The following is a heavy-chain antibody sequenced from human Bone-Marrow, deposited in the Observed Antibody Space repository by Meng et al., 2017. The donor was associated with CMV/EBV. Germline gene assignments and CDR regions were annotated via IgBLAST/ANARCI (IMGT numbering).Heavy chain of an antibody. D-gene: IGHD1-26*01. Sequence: SVKVSCKDSGGTFSSYAISWVRQAPGQGLEWMGGIIPIFGTANYAQKFQGRVTITTDESTSTAYMELSNLRSEDTAVYYCARGGWDSGSYQVGTPGFDPWGQGTLVTVSS. CDR2: IIPIFGTA. CDR3: ARGGWDSGSYQVGTPGFDP. V-gene: IGHV1-69*05. J-gene: IGHJ5*02. CDR1: GGTFSSYA.